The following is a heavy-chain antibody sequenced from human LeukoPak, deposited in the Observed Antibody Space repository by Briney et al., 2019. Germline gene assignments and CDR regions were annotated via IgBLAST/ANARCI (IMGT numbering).Heavy chain of an antibody. CDR2: ISGTGGAT. D-gene: IGHD2-21*01. CDR1: GFSFGNYA. Sequence: GGSLRLSCVASGFSFGNYAMSWVRQAPGKGLQWVSQISGTGGATWYAGFTRDRFTISRDNSKKTLYLQMSGLRVEDTAMYYCVKDPRDTYGTNWFVSWGQGTLLIVSS. CDR3: VKDPRDTYGTNWFVS. J-gene: IGHJ5*01. V-gene: IGHV3-23*01.